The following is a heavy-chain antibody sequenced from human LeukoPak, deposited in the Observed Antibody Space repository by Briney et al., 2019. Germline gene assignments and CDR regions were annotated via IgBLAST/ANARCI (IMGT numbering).Heavy chain of an antibody. CDR3: ARRNIAAAGTSGYYGMDV. D-gene: IGHD6-13*01. V-gene: IGHV4-39*07. CDR1: GGSISSSSYY. CDR2: IYYSGST. Sequence: SETLSLTCTVSGGSISSSSYYWGWIRQPPGKGLEWIGSIYYSGSTYYNPSLKSRVTISVDTSKNQFSLKLSSVTAADTAVYYCARRNIAAAGTSGYYGMDVWGQGTTATVSS. J-gene: IGHJ6*02.